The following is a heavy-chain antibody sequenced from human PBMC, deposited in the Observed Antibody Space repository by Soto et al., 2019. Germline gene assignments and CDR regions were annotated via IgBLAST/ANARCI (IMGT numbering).Heavy chain of an antibody. CDR2: ISYDGSNK. Sequence: QVQLVESGGGVVQPGRSLRLSCAASGFTFSSYGMNWVRQAPGKGLEWVAVISYDGSNKYYADSVKGRFTISRDNSKNTLYLQMNSLRAEDTAVYYCAKDRSSGYELFTFDYWGQGTLVTVSS. J-gene: IGHJ4*02. CDR3: AKDRSSGYELFTFDY. V-gene: IGHV3-30*18. D-gene: IGHD5-12*01. CDR1: GFTFSSYG.